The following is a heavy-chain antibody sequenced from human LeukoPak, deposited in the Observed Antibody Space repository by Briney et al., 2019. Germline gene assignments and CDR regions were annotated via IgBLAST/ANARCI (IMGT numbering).Heavy chain of an antibody. Sequence: KPSETLSLTCNVSGGSISSHYWSWIRQPPGRGMEWIGYIYFLGSTNYNPSLKSRVTISVDMSKNHFSLKMTSVTAADTALYYCARGSGPLDAFDIYGQGTMVTVSS. CDR3: ARGSGPLDAFDI. J-gene: IGHJ3*02. D-gene: IGHD1-26*01. CDR2: IYFLGST. CDR1: GGSISSHY. V-gene: IGHV4-59*11.